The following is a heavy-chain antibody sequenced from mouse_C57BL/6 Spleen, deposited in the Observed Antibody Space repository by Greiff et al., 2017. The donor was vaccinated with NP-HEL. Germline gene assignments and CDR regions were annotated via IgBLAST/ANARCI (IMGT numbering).Heavy chain of an antibody. CDR2: IDPEDGDT. J-gene: IGHJ2*01. CDR1: GYTFTSYW. V-gene: IGHV14-1*01. Sequence: VQLQQPGAELVKPGASVKLSCKASGYTFTSYWMHWVKQRPGQGLEWIGMIDPEDGDTEYAPKFQGKATMTADTSSNTAYLQLSSLTSEDTAVYYCTTDYGSRGDYYFDYWGQGTTLTVSS. D-gene: IGHD1-1*01. CDR3: TTDYGSRGDYYFDY.